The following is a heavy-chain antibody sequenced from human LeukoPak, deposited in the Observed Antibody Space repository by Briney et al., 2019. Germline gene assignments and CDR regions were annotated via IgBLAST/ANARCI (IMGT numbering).Heavy chain of an antibody. D-gene: IGHD7-27*01. CDR1: GGSISSSSYY. Sequence: PSETLSLTCTVSGGSISSSSYYWGWIRQPPGKGLEWIGSIYYSGSTYYNPSLKSRVTISVDTSKNQFSLKLSSVTAADTAVYYCARDAQLGTYYYYYMDVWGKGTTVTVSS. V-gene: IGHV4-39*07. J-gene: IGHJ6*03. CDR3: ARDAQLGTYYYYYMDV. CDR2: IYYSGST.